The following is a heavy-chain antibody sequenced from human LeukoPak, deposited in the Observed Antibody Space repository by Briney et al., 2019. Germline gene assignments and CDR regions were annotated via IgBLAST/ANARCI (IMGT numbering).Heavy chain of an antibody. CDR3: ARETYYYDSSGYLGAYYMDV. CDR1: GFTFNNYA. J-gene: IGHJ6*03. Sequence: GGSLRLSCVASGFTFNNYAMTWVRQAPGKGLEWVSAISGSGYSTYYADSVKGRFTISRDNSKNTLYLQMNSLRAEDTAVYYCARETYYYDSSGYLGAYYMDVWGKGTTVTISS. CDR2: ISGSGYST. D-gene: IGHD3-22*01. V-gene: IGHV3-23*01.